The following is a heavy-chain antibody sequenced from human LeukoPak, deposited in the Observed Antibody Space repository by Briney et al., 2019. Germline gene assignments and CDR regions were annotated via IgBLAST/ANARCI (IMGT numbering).Heavy chain of an antibody. CDR2: IYPGDSDT. CDR1: GYSFTSYW. CDR3: ASPGIAAAGTGGGLFDY. Sequence: GESLKISCKGSGYSFTSYWIGWVRQMPGEGLEWMGIIYPGDSDTRYSPSFQGQVTISADKSISTAYLQWSSLKASDTAMYYCASPGIAAAGTGGGLFDYWGQGALVTVSS. V-gene: IGHV5-51*01. J-gene: IGHJ4*02. D-gene: IGHD6-13*01.